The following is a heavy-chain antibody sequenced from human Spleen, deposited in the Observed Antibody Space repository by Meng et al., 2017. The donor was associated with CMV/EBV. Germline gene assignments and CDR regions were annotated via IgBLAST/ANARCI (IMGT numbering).Heavy chain of an antibody. V-gene: IGHV4-61*08. Sequence: WTVSGCSVNSGDYYWSWVRQAPGKGLEWIGYIYYSGSTNYNPSLKSRVTISLDTSKNQFSLRLSSVTAADTAVYYCARSRRGGWFDPWGQGTLVTVSS. CDR3: ARSRRGGWFDP. CDR1: GCSVNSGDYY. CDR2: IYYSGST. J-gene: IGHJ5*02.